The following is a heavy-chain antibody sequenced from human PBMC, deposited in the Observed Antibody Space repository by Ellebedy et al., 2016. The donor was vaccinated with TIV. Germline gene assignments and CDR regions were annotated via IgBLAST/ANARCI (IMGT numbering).Heavy chain of an antibody. CDR1: GFTFSSHD. J-gene: IGHJ4*02. CDR3: ARGDSGSYGFDY. CDR2: IGSAGDT. Sequence: GESLKISCAASGFTFSSHDMHWVRQGTGKGLEWVSAIGSAGDTSYSGSVKGRFTISRENGKNSVYLQMNSLRAEDTAVYYCARGDSGSYGFDYWGQGTLVTVSS. D-gene: IGHD1-26*01. V-gene: IGHV3-13*01.